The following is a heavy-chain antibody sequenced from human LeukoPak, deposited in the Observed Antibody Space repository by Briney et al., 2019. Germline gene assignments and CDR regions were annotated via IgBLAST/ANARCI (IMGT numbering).Heavy chain of an antibody. V-gene: IGHV5-51*01. CDR1: GYSFTNYW. J-gene: IGHJ4*02. Sequence: GESLKISCKGSGYSFTNYWIGWVRQMPGKGLEWVGIIYPDDSDTRYSPSFQGQVTISADKSISTAYLHWNSLKASDTAMYYCASFHISGRSYNGLHYWGQGTLVTVSS. D-gene: IGHD3-10*01. CDR3: ASFHISGRSYNGLHY. CDR2: IYPDDSDT.